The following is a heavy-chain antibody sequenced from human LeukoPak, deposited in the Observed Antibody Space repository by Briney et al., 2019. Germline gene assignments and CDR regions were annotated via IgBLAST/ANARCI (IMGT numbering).Heavy chain of an antibody. D-gene: IGHD4-17*01. V-gene: IGHV4-4*07. Sequence: KTSETLSLTCTVSGGSISSYYWSWVRQPAGKGLEWIGRIYTSGSTNYNPSLKSRVTMSVDTSKNQFSLKLSSVTAADTAVYYCARDSGPYGDYGWFDPWGQGTLVTVSS. J-gene: IGHJ5*02. CDR2: IYTSGST. CDR3: ARDSGPYGDYGWFDP. CDR1: GGSISSYY.